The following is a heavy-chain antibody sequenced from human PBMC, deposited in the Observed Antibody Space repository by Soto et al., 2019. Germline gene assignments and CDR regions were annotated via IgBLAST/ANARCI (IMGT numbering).Heavy chain of an antibody. D-gene: IGHD1-1*01. CDR2: LYDVDGT. V-gene: IGHV3-53*01. CDR3: ASWLEREHAYDI. J-gene: IGHJ3*02. Sequence: DVQLLASGGGLIQPGGSLRLSCAALGLTVRGKKYITWVRPAPGKGLEWVSALYDVDGTYYADSAKGRFTISRDNSNNNIYRPMNSLGPDDTAVYYCASWLEREHAYDIWGLGTMVTVSS. CDR1: GLTVRGKKY.